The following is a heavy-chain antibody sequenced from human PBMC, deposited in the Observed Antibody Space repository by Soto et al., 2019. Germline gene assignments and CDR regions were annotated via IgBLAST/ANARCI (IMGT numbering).Heavy chain of an antibody. J-gene: IGHJ6*02. V-gene: IGHV4-34*01. D-gene: IGHD3-10*01. Sequence: SETLSLTCAVYGGSFSGYYWSWIRQPPGKGLEWIGEINHSGSTNYNPSLKSRVTISVDTSKNQFSLKLSSVTAADTAVYYCARDRVSYYGMDVWGQGTTVTVSS. CDR1: GGSFSGYY. CDR3: ARDRVSYYGMDV. CDR2: INHSGST.